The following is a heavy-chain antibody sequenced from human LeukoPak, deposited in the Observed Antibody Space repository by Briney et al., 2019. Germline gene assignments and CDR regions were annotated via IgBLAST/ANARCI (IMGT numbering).Heavy chain of an antibody. D-gene: IGHD3-3*01. CDR1: AFTFSSFA. J-gene: IGHJ4*02. CDR2: ISDTGVHT. V-gene: IGHV3-23*01. CDR3: AKGRFLEWLRFDY. Sequence: GGSLRLSCVGSAFTFSSFAMSWVRQAPGKGLEWVSSISDTGVHTYYADSVKGRFTISRDNSRNTLYLQMNILRAEDTAVYYCAKGRFLEWLRFDYWGQGTLVTVSS.